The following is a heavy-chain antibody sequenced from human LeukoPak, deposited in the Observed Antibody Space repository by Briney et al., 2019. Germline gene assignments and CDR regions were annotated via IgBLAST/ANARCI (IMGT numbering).Heavy chain of an antibody. D-gene: IGHD1-26*01. CDR1: GGSFSGYY. CDR3: ARHGRSGSYLGY. V-gene: IGHV4-34*01. CDR2: INHSGST. Sequence: PSETLSLTCAVYGGSFSGYYWSWIRQPPGKGLEWIGEINHSGSTNYNPSLKSRVTISVDTSKNQFSLKLSSVAAADTAVYYCARHGRSGSYLGYWGQGTLVTVSS. J-gene: IGHJ4*02.